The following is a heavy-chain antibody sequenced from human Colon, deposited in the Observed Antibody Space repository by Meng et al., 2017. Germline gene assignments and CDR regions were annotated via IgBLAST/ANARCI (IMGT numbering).Heavy chain of an antibody. CDR1: GGSISSYY. CDR2: ISYSGST. V-gene: IGHV4-59*01. J-gene: IGHJ5*02. D-gene: IGHD6-19*01. CDR3: ARGIAVADNWFDP. Sequence: QGHLQRSGPGLGKPSGTLSLTCTVSGGSISSYYWSWIRQPPGKGLEWIGYISYSGSTNYNPSLKSRVTISVDTSKNRFSLRLSSVTAADTAVYYCARGIAVADNWFDPWGQGTLVTVSS.